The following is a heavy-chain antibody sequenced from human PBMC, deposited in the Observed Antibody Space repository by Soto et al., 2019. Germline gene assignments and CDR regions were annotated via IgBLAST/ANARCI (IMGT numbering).Heavy chain of an antibody. V-gene: IGHV3-30*18. CDR2: ISHDGNKE. CDR1: GFTFSNYG. J-gene: IGHJ4*02. CDR3: AKDRWYNWNYDY. Sequence: GGSLRLSCAASGFTFSNYGIHWVRQAPGKGLEWVAVISHDGNKEYYADSVKGRFTVSRDNSKNTLYLQMNSLRAEDTAVYYCAKDRWYNWNYDYWGQGTLVTVSS. D-gene: IGHD1-7*01.